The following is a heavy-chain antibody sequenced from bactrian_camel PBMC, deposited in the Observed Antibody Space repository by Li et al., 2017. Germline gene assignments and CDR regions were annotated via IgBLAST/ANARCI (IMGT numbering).Heavy chain of an antibody. V-gene: IGHV3S55*01. CDR2: IATHGTT. D-gene: IGHD2*01. CDR1: GEAHRTYS. J-gene: IGHJ4*01. Sequence: VQLVESGGGSVQTGGSLRLSCAVSGEAHRTYSLGWFRQAPGKEREGVAAIATHGTTSYTDSVKGRFTISRDNAKNILYLQMNKVTLADTAMYYCHMGGSYDGSCEDVQETYWGQGTQVTVS. CDR3: HMGGSYDGSCEDVQETY.